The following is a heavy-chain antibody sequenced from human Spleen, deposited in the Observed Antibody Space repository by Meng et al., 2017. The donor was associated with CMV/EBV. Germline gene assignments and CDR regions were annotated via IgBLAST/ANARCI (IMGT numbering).Heavy chain of an antibody. D-gene: IGHD5/OR15-5a*01. CDR2: ISWNSGSI. V-gene: IGHV3-9*01. Sequence: SLKISCAASGFTFDDYAMHWVRQAPGKGLEWVSGISWNSGSIGYADSVKGRFTISRDNAKNSLYLQMNSLRAEDTAVYYCARVSISGYSDSNDEQYYYYYVMDVWGQGTTVTVSS. J-gene: IGHJ6*02. CDR3: ARVSISGYSDSNDEQYYYYYVMDV. CDR1: GFTFDDYA.